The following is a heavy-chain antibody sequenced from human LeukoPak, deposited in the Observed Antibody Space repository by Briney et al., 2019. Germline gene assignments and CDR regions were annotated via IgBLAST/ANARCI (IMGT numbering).Heavy chain of an antibody. J-gene: IGHJ5*02. D-gene: IGHD3-22*01. Sequence: PSETLSLTCAVYGGSFSGYYWSWIRQPPGKGLEWIGEINHSGSTNYNPSLKSRVTISVDTSKNQFSLKLSSVTAADTAVYYCARGTYYYDTSDYPHWFDPWGQGTLVTVSS. CDR1: GGSFSGYY. CDR3: ARGTYYYDTSDYPHWFDP. V-gene: IGHV4-34*01. CDR2: INHSGST.